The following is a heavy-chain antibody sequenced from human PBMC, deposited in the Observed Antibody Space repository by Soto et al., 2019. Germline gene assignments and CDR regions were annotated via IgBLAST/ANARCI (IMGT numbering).Heavy chain of an antibody. Sequence: SETLSLTCAVYGGSFSGYYWSWIRQPPGKGLEWIGEINHSRSTSYNPSLKTRVTISVDTSKNQFSLKLRSVTAADTAVYYCARDGFGELLHDYYYYGMDVWGQGTTVTVSS. CDR1: GGSFSGYY. V-gene: IGHV4-34*01. D-gene: IGHD3-10*01. CDR2: INHSRST. J-gene: IGHJ6*02. CDR3: ARDGFGELLHDYYYYGMDV.